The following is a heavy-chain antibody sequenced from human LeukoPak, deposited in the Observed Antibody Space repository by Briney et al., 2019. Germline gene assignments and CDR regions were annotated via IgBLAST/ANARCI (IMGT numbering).Heavy chain of an antibody. CDR1: GGSISRYY. D-gene: IGHD4-23*01. J-gene: IGHJ4*02. CDR3: ARDRGTVGDSAGIFDY. CDR2: MYYSGSI. Sequence: SETLSLTCSVSGGSISRYYWSWIRQPPGEGLGWVVYMYYSGSIKYNPSLKSRVTISIDTSKKQYSLKLSYVTAADTAVYYCARDRGTVGDSAGIFDYGGRGKLITVSS. V-gene: IGHV4-59*01.